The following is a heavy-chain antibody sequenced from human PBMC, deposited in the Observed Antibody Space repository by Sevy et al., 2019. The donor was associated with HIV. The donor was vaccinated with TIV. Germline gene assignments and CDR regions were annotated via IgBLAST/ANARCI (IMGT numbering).Heavy chain of an antibody. D-gene: IGHD5-12*01. V-gene: IGHV3-13*01. CDR3: ARDEGLAGMDV. CDR1: GFTFSSYD. CDR2: IGTAGDT. J-gene: IGHJ6*02. Sequence: GGSLRLSRAASGFTFSSYDMHWVRQATGKGLEWVSAIGTAGDTYYPGSVKGRFTISRENAKNSLYLQMNSLRAGDTAVYYCARDEGLAGMDVWGQGTTVTVSS.